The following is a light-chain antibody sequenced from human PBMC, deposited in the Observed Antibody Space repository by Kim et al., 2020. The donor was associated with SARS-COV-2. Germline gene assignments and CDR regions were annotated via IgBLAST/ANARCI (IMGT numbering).Light chain of an antibody. CDR3: QQANSFPYT. Sequence: ASVGEKVTITCRASQDVRNWLAWYQQNQRKAPKLLVNAASTLQSGVPSRFSGSGSGTEFTLTINTLQPEDLGTYYCQQANSFPYTFGQGTKVDIK. CDR2: AAS. J-gene: IGKJ2*01. CDR1: QDVRNW. V-gene: IGKV1-12*01.